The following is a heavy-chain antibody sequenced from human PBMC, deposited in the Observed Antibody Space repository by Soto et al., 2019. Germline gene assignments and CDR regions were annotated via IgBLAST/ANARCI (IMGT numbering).Heavy chain of an antibody. CDR3: AAATYNWNYVPLAFDY. Sequence: GASVKVSCKASGFTFTSSAVQWVRQARGQRLEWIGWIVVGSGNTNYAQKFQERVTITRDMSTSTAYMELSSLRSEDTAVYYCAAATYNWNYVPLAFDYWGQGTLVTVSS. CDR1: GFTFTSSA. CDR2: IVVGSGNT. V-gene: IGHV1-58*01. D-gene: IGHD1-7*01. J-gene: IGHJ4*02.